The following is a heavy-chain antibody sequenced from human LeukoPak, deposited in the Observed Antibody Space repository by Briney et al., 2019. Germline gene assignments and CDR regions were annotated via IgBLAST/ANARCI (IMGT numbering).Heavy chain of an antibody. CDR1: GGSISSYY. J-gene: IGHJ4*02. V-gene: IGHV4-59*01. D-gene: IGHD6-19*01. CDR3: ARGQVYSGWFDY. Sequence: PSETLSLTCTVSGGSISSYYWSWIRQPPGKGPEWIGYIYYSGSTNHNPSLKSRVTISVDTSKNQFSLKLSSVTAADTAVYHCARGQVYSGWFDYWGQGTLVTVSS. CDR2: IYYSGST.